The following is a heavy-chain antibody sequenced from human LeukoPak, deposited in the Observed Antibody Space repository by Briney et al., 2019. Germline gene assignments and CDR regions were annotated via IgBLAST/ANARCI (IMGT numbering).Heavy chain of an antibody. D-gene: IGHD4-23*01. V-gene: IGHV3-23*01. CDR1: GFTFSSYA. J-gene: IGHJ3*02. CDR3: AKSTVYGGNSLDAFDI. Sequence: GGSLRLSCAASGFTFSSYAMSWVRQAPGKGLEWVSAISGSGGSTYYADSVKGRFTISRDNSKNTPYLQMNSLRAEDTAVYYCAKSTVYGGNSLDAFDIWGQGTMVTVSS. CDR2: ISGSGGST.